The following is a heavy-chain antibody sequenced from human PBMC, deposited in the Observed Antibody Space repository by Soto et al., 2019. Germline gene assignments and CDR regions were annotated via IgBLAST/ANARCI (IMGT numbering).Heavy chain of an antibody. CDR3: ARGLGAAAGTDYYYGMDV. J-gene: IGHJ6*02. D-gene: IGHD6-13*01. CDR2: INHSGST. CDR1: GGSFSGYY. V-gene: IGHV4-34*01. Sequence: SETLSLTCAVYGGSFSGYYWSWIRQPPGKGLEWIGEINHSGSTNYNPSLKSRVTISVDTSKDRFSLKLSSVTAADTAVYYCARGLGAAAGTDYYYGMDVWGQGTTVTVSS.